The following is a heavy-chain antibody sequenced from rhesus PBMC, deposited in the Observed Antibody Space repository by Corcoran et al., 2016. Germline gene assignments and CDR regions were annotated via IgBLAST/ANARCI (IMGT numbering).Heavy chain of an antibody. V-gene: IGHV4-173*01. CDR2: ISGSCGCT. CDR1: GGSISSNY. J-gene: IGHJ4*01. Sequence: QLQLQESGPGLVKPSETLSLTCAVSGGSISSNYWSWIRQPPGKGLEWIGRISGSCGCTAHNPTLKIRVTISTDTSKNQFSLKLSSVTAADTAVYYCARVYCSGIYCSIFDYWGQGVLVTVSS. CDR3: ARVYCSGIYCSIFDY. D-gene: IGHD2-27*01.